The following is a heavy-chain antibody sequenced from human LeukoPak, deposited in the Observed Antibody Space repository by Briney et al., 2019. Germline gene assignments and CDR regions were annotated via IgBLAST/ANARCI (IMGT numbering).Heavy chain of an antibody. CDR2: INPNSGGT. D-gene: IGHD1-1*01. J-gene: IGHJ4*02. CDR1: GYTFTGYY. CDR3: ARGLGNDGIFDY. V-gene: IGHV1-2*02. Sequence: ASVKVSCNTFGYTFTGYYMHWVRQAPGQGLEWMGWINPNSGGTNYAQKFQGRVTMTRDTSINTAYMELSSLRSEDTAVYYCARGLGNDGIFDYWGQGTLVTVSS.